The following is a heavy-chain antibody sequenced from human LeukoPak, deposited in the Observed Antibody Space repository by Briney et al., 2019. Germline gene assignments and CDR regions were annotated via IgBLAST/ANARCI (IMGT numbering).Heavy chain of an antibody. V-gene: IGHV2-5*02. J-gene: IGHJ4*02. CDR1: GFSLSTSGVG. D-gene: IGHD3-3*01. Sequence: SGPTLVKPTQTLTLTCTFSGFSLSTSGVGVGWIRQPPGKALEWLAVIYWDDDARYSPSLKSRLAITKDTSKSQVVLTMTNMDPVDTATYYCAHMGALVSGVVIRRSFDYWGQGTLVTVSS. CDR3: AHMGALVSGVVIRRSFDY. CDR2: IYWDDDA.